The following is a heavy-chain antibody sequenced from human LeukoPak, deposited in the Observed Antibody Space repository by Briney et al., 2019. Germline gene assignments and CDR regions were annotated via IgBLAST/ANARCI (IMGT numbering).Heavy chain of an antibody. CDR2: IHPNSGNT. CDR3: ARGGRYLPF. Sequence: ASVRVSCKTSGYSFNNYDISWLRQASGQGLEWVGWIHPNSGNTDYPQKFQGRVTITRDTSKRMAYMELSRLRSDDTAIYYCARGGRYLPFWGQGTMVIVSS. CDR1: GYSFNNYD. D-gene: IGHD3-16*02. V-gene: IGHV1-8*03. J-gene: IGHJ3*01.